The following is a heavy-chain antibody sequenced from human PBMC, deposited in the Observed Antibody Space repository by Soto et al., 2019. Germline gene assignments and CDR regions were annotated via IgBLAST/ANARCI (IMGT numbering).Heavy chain of an antibody. V-gene: IGHV1-69*04. D-gene: IGHD2-21*02. CDR3: ARDGCGGDCAAFYYYYGMDV. CDR1: GGTFSSYT. Sequence: ASVKVSCKASGGTFSSYTISWVRQAPGQGLEWMGRIIPILGIANYAQKFQGRVTITADKSTSTAYMELSSLRSEDTAVYYCARDGCGGDCAAFYYYYGMDVWGQGTTVTSP. CDR2: IIPILGIA. J-gene: IGHJ6*02.